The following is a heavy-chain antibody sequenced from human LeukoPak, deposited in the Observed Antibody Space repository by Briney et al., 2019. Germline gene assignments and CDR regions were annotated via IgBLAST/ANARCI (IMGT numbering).Heavy chain of an antibody. J-gene: IGHJ6*04. D-gene: IGHD2-21*01. CDR3: ARDLPASGSGGDSTYYYYGMDV. Sequence: GGSLRLSCAASGFTFSSYSMNWVRQAPGKGLEWVSSISSSSSYMYYADSVKGRFTISRDNAKNSLYLQMNSLRSEDTAVYYCARDLPASGSGGDSTYYYYGMDVWGKGTTVTVSS. CDR2: ISSSSSYM. V-gene: IGHV3-21*04. CDR1: GFTFSSYS.